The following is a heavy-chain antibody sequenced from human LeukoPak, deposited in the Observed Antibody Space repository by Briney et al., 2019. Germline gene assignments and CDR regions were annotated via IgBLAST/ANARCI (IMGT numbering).Heavy chain of an antibody. V-gene: IGHV3-7*01. CDR1: GFTFNSYW. J-gene: IGHJ4*02. D-gene: IGHD4-23*01. CDR2: IKQDGSEK. Sequence: GGSLRLSCAASGFTFNSYWMTWVRQAPGKGLEWVATIKQDGSEKYYVDSVKGRFTISRDNAKNSLYLQMDSLRAEDTAIYYCARSKNFGGSPLDYWGQGTLVTVSS. CDR3: ARSKNFGGSPLDY.